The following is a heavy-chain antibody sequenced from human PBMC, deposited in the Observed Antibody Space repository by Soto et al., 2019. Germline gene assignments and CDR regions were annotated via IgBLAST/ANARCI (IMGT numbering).Heavy chain of an antibody. CDR1: GFTFSSYA. Sequence: LSLTCAASGFTFSSYAMTWVRQTPGKGLEWVSVISGSGGTTYYADSVKGRFTISRDNSKRSLYLQMNSLRAEDTAVYYCARRKSTEYFFDYWGQGTLVTVSS. J-gene: IGHJ4*02. CDR3: ARRKSTEYFFDY. CDR2: ISGSGGTT. D-gene: IGHD3-10*01. V-gene: IGHV3-23*01.